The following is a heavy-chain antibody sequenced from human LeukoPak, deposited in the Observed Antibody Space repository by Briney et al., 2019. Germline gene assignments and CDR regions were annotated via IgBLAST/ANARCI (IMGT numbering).Heavy chain of an antibody. D-gene: IGHD6-13*01. CDR3: ARGSPSSSWYNFYYYYMDV. Sequence: GASVKVSCKASGYTFTSYGINWVRQATGQGLEWMGWMNPNSGNTGYAQKFQGRVTITRNTSISTAYMELSSLRSEDTAVYYCARGSPSSSWYNFYYYYMDVWGKGTTVTVSS. J-gene: IGHJ6*03. CDR2: MNPNSGNT. V-gene: IGHV1-8*03. CDR1: GYTFTSYG.